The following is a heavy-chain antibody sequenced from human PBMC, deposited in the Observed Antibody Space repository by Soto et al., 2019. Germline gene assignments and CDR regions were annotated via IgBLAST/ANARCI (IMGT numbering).Heavy chain of an antibody. V-gene: IGHV1-18*01. CDR3: ARDRTYFGTEGENSLEL. D-gene: IGHD3-9*01. J-gene: IGHJ5*02. CDR1: RYICSIYC. Sequence: VKFCFNTSRYICSIYCFSLLRQAPVRGLEWLGWISGFNGKTEYSQTLRDRVTLTTDTYTGTAYLELRRLKSDDTAIYYCARDRTYFGTEGENSLELWGQRTMVTVSS. CDR2: ISGFNGKT.